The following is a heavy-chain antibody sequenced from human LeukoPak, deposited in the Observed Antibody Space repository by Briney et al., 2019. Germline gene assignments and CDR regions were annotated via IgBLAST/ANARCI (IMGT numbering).Heavy chain of an antibody. Sequence: ASVKVSCKASGYTFTSYAMHWVRQAPGQRLEWMGWINAGNGNTKYSQKFQGRVTITRDTSASTAYMELSSLRSEDTAVYYCGRLVVPHAMDVWGQGTTVTVSS. J-gene: IGHJ6*02. CDR3: GRLVVPHAMDV. CDR1: GYTFTSYA. V-gene: IGHV1-3*01. CDR2: INAGNGNT. D-gene: IGHD2-2*01.